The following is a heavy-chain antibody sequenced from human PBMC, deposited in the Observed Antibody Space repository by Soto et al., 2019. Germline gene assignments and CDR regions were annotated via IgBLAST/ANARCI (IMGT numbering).Heavy chain of an antibody. D-gene: IGHD3-10*01. V-gene: IGHV3-23*01. CDR1: GFTFSNYA. CDR2: ISGSGGST. CDR3: TKIPNMVRGANWLDP. J-gene: IGHJ5*02. Sequence: GGSLRLSCAAPGFTFSNYAMSWVRQAPGKGLEWVSGISGSGGSTYYADSVKGRFTISRDNSKNTLYLQMNSLRAEDTAVYYCTKIPNMVRGANWLDPWGQGTLVTVSS.